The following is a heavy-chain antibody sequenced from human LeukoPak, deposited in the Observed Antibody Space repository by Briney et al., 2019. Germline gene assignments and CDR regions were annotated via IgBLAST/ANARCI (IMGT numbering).Heavy chain of an antibody. V-gene: IGHV3-33*01. CDR3: ARLGSSLSSDY. J-gene: IGHJ4*02. CDR2: IWYDGRKE. Sequence: PGGSLRLSCPASGFTFTSYGMHWVRQAPGKGLERVALIWYDGRKEYYAASVKGRFTISRDDSRNTLYLQMNGLRAEDTAVYYCARLGSSLSSDYWGQGTLVTVSS. D-gene: IGHD6-13*01. CDR1: GFTFTSYG.